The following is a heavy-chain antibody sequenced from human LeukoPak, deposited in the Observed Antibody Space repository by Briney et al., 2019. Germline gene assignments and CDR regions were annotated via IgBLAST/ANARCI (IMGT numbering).Heavy chain of an antibody. CDR2: INHGGST. D-gene: IGHD5-18*01. V-gene: IGHV4-34*01. CDR1: GGSFSGYY. CDR3: ASRDSYGYV. J-gene: IGHJ4*02. Sequence: SETLSLTCAVYGGSFSGYYWSWIRQPPGKGLEWIGEINHGGSTNYNPSLKSRVTISVDTSKNQFSLKLSSVTAADTAVYYCASRDSYGYVWGQGTLVTVSS.